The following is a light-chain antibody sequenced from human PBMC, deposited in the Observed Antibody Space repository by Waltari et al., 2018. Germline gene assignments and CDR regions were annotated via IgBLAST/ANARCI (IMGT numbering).Light chain of an antibody. J-gene: IGLJ3*02. CDR3: MFWPNNVWV. V-gene: IGLV5-37*01. Sequence: QPVLTQPPSSSASPGDSARLTCTLPSDINVGDFIIYWYQQKPGSPPRFLLYYKSDSEKAQGSGVPSRFSGSKDASANAGILLISGLQSEYEADYYGMFWPNNVWVFGGGTKLTVL. CDR1: SDINVGDFI. CDR2: YKSDSEK.